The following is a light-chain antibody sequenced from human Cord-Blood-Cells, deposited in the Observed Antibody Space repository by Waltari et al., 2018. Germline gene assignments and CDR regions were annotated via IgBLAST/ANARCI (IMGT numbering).Light chain of an antibody. J-gene: IGKJ3*01. Sequence: AIRMTQSPSSLSASTGDRVTITCRASQGISSYLAWYQQKPGKAPKLLIYAASTLQSGVPSRFSGSGSGTDFTLTISCLQSEDFVTYYCQQYYSYPPITFGPGTKVDIK. CDR1: QGISSY. CDR2: AAS. CDR3: QQYYSYPPIT. V-gene: IGKV1-8*01.